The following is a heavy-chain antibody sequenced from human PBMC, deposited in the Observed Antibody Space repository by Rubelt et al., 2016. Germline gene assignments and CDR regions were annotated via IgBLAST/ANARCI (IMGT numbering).Heavy chain of an antibody. CDR2: ITSSGPSGTI. J-gene: IGHJ4*02. CDR3: ARGHTMIFF. V-gene: IGHV3-49*03. D-gene: IGHD3/OR15-3a*01. CDR1: GFPFGDSA. Sequence: EVQLMESGGGLVQPGRSVRLSCRTSGFPFGDSAMSWFRQAPGKGLVWVSFITSSGPSGTIDYAAPVNGRFTISRYDANSVAYLKMNSLKTEDTAVYYCARGHTMIFFWGQGTLVTVSS.